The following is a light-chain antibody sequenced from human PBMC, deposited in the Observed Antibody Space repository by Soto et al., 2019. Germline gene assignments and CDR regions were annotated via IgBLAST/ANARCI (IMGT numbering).Light chain of an antibody. J-gene: IGKJ4*01. Sequence: DIEMTQSPSSLSASVGDRVTISCRASQGIGGFLNWYQQKLGKAPKLLIYAASSLQSGVPSRFSGSGSGTDFTLTISSLQPEDFATYYCQQSYSTPLTFGGGTKVDIK. CDR3: QQSYSTPLT. CDR1: QGIGGF. V-gene: IGKV1-39*01. CDR2: AAS.